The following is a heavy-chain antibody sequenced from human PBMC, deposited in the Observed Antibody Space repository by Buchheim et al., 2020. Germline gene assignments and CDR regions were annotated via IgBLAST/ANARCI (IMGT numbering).Heavy chain of an antibody. J-gene: IGHJ6*02. CDR2: IYYSGST. V-gene: IGHV4-39*07. CDR3: ARESRDDYGDYGVSEQYYYYGMDV. D-gene: IGHD4-17*01. CDR1: GGSISSSSYY. Sequence: QLQLQESGPGLVKPSETLSLTCTVSGGSISSSSYYWGWIRQPPGKGLEWIGSIYYSGSTYYNPSLKSRVTISVDKSKNQFSLKLSSVTAADTAVYYCARESRDDYGDYGVSEQYYYYGMDVWGQGTT.